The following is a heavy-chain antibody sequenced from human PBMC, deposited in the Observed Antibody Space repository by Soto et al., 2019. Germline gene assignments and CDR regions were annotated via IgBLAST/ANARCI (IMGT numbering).Heavy chain of an antibody. Sequence: GESLKLSCYVSGYSFTNHCMAWVRQMPGKGLEWMGFIYPGDSDTKYSPSFQGQVTISADKSIRTAYLQWSSLKASDTAMYFCARIHYYGSERYHTEYYFDYWGQGTQVTVSS. J-gene: IGHJ4*02. CDR1: GYSFTNHC. CDR2: IYPGDSDT. CDR3: ARIHYYGSERYHTEYYFDY. D-gene: IGHD3-10*01. V-gene: IGHV5-51*01.